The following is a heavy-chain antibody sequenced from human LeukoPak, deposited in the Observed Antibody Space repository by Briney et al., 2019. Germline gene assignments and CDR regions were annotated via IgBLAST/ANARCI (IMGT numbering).Heavy chain of an antibody. V-gene: IGHV4-30-4*01. CDR1: GGSISSGDYH. D-gene: IGHD6-13*01. J-gene: IGHJ6*02. Sequence: SETLSLTCTVSGGSISSGDYHWSWIRQPPGKGLEWIGYIYYSGSTYYNPSLKSRVTISVDTSKNQFSLKLSSVTAADTAVYYCAREVGYSSSWYVSDYYYGMDVWGQGTTVTVSS. CDR3: AREVGYSSSWYVSDYYYGMDV. CDR2: IYYSGST.